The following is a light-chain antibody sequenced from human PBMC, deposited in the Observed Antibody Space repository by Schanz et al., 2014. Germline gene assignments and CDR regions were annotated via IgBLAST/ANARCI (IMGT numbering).Light chain of an antibody. CDR1: SSDVGGYNY. J-gene: IGLJ3*02. V-gene: IGLV2-14*01. CDR2: DVN. CDR3: SSYTSSDNLV. Sequence: QSVLTQPRSVSGSPGQSVTISCTGTSSDVGGYNYVSWYQQHPGKAPKLMIYDVNSRPSGVSNRFSGSKSGNTASLTISGLQPEDEADYYCSSYTSSDNLVFGGGTKLTVL.